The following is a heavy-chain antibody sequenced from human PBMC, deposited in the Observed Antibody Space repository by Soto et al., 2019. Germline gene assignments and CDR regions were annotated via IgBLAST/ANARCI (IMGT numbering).Heavy chain of an antibody. CDR3: ARAGVTPDFFDY. CDR2: FESGGSI. CDR1: GFSVRTIY. D-gene: IGHD2-21*02. V-gene: IGHV3-53*01. Sequence: QPGGSLRLSCAASGFSVRTIYMSWVRQAPGKGLEWVSVFESGGSIYYADSVKGRFIISRDYAKNTVYLQMNSLTVEDTAVYYCARAGVTPDFFDYWGQGTLVTVSS. J-gene: IGHJ4*02.